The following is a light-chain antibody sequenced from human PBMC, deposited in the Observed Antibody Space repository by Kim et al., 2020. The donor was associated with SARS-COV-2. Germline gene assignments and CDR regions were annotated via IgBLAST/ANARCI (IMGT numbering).Light chain of an antibody. J-gene: IGLJ2*01. CDR3: QTWDSITMV. Sequence: SYELTQPPSVSVSPGQTASITCSGDKLGEKYACWYQQKPGQSPVLVIYQDTKRPSGLPERFSGSHSVNPATLTISGTPAMYEYDYYCQTWDSITMVFGGG. CDR2: QDT. V-gene: IGLV3-1*01. CDR1: KLGEKY.